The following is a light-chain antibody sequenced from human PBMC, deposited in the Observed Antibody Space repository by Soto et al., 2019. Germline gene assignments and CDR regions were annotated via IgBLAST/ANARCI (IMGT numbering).Light chain of an antibody. J-gene: IGKJ5*01. V-gene: IGKV1-27*01. CDR3: QNYNRAPIT. Sequence: DIQMTQSPSSVSASVGDRVTITCRASQDISIYLAWYQQTPGKVPKHLIYGASKLQSGVPSRFSGGGSGTNFTLTISSLQPEDVGTYYCQNYNRAPITFGQGTRLEIK. CDR1: QDISIY. CDR2: GAS.